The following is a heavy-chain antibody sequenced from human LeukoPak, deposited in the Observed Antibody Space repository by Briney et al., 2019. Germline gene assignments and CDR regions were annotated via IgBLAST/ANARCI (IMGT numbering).Heavy chain of an antibody. CDR3: AKATTLVEYYYDSSGYYAWDYFDY. CDR2: ISSSSSYI. CDR1: GFTFSSYS. V-gene: IGHV3-21*04. D-gene: IGHD3-22*01. J-gene: IGHJ4*02. Sequence: PGGSLRLSCAASGFTFSSYSMNWVRQAPGKGLEWVSSISSSSSYIYYADSVKGRFTISRDNSKNTLYLQMNSLRAEDTAVYYCAKATTLVEYYYDSSGYYAWDYFDYWGQGTLVTVSS.